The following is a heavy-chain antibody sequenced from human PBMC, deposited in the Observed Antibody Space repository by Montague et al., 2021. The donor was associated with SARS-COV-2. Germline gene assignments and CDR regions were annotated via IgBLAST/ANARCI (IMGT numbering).Heavy chain of an antibody. CDR2: IYYSGST. V-gene: IGHV4-59*08. J-gene: IGHJ6*02. CDR1: GGSISSYY. D-gene: IGHD3-3*01. Sequence: SETLSLTRNVSGGSISSYYWSWIRQPPGRGLEWIGYIYYSGSTNXNPALKSRVTISVDTSKNQFSPKLSSVTAADTAVYYCARHAASTIFGVVIIPTGMDVWGQGTTVTVSS. CDR3: ARHAASTIFGVVIIPTGMDV.